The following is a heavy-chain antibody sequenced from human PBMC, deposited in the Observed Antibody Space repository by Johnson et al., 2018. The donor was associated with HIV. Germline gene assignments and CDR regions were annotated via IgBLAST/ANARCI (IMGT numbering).Heavy chain of an antibody. Sequence: EQLVESGGGLVQPGGSLRLSCAASGFTFSNAWMNWVRQAPGKGLEWVGRIKSNRDGGAADYAAPVKDRFSISRDDSKNTLYLQMNSLKTEDTAVYYCTTARTYFWGQGTMVTVSS. CDR3: TTARTYF. CDR1: GFTFSNAW. D-gene: IGHD2-8*01. CDR2: IKSNRDGGAA. J-gene: IGHJ3*01. V-gene: IGHV3-15*01.